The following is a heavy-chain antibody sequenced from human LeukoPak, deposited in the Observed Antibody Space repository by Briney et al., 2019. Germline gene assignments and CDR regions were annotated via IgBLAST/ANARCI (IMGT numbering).Heavy chain of an antibody. J-gene: IGHJ6*02. CDR2: IYYSGST. CDR1: GGSISSGDYY. V-gene: IGHV4-30-4*01. CDR3: ARDGVRYGMDV. Sequence: SETLSLTCTVSGGSISSGDYYWSWIRQPPGKGLEWIGYIYYSGSTYYNPSFKSRVTISVDTSKNQFSLKLSSVTAADTAVYYCARDGVRYGMDVWGQGTTVTVSS. D-gene: IGHD3-16*01.